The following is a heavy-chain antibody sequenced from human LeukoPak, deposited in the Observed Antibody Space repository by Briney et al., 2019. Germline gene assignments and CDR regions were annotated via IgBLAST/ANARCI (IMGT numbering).Heavy chain of an antibody. Sequence: GGSLRLSCAASGFTFSSYAMHWVRQAPGKGLEWVAVISYDGSNKYYADSVKGRFTISRDNSKNTLYLQMNSLRAEDTAVYYCARHIAAAGYDTFDIWGQGTMVTVSS. J-gene: IGHJ3*02. CDR1: GFTFSSYA. D-gene: IGHD6-13*01. V-gene: IGHV3-30*14. CDR2: ISYDGSNK. CDR3: ARHIAAAGYDTFDI.